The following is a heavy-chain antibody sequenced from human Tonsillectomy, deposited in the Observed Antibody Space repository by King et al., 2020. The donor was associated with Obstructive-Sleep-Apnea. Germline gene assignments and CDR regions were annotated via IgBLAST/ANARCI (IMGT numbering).Heavy chain of an antibody. CDR1: GFTFSSYA. CDR2: ISYDGSNK. CDR3: ARSGYYYDEIGYCADY. V-gene: IGHV3-30*04. J-gene: IGHJ4*02. D-gene: IGHD3-22*01. Sequence: VQLVESGGGVVQPGRSLRISCAAFGFTFSSYAMHWVRQAPGKGLEWVAVISYDGSNKYYADSVKGRFTISRDNSKNTLYLQMNSRRAGDTAVYYCARSGYYYDEIGYCADYWGQGTLVTVSP.